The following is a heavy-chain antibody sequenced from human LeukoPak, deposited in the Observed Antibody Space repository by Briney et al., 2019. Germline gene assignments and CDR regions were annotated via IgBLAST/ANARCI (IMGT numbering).Heavy chain of an antibody. Sequence: SETLSLTCTVSGGSISSSSYYWGWIRQPPGKGLEWIGSIYYSGSTYYNPSLKSRVTISVDTSKNQFSLELSSVTAADTAVYYCARSDGSVTNRWGQGTLVTVSS. V-gene: IGHV4-39*01. J-gene: IGHJ4*02. CDR3: ARSDGSVTNR. CDR2: IYYSGST. CDR1: GGSISSSSYY. D-gene: IGHD4-17*01.